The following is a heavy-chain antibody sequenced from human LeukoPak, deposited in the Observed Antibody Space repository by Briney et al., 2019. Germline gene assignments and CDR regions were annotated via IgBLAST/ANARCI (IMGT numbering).Heavy chain of an antibody. CDR2: INPNSGGT. CDR3: ARFYYDSSGYRFDY. Sequence: ASVKVSCKASGYTFTGYYMHWVRQAPGQGLEWMGWINPNSGGTNYARKFQGRVTMTRDTSISTAYMELSRLRSDDTAVYYCARFYYDSSGYRFDYWGQGTLVTVSS. CDR1: GYTFTGYY. D-gene: IGHD3-22*01. J-gene: IGHJ4*02. V-gene: IGHV1-2*02.